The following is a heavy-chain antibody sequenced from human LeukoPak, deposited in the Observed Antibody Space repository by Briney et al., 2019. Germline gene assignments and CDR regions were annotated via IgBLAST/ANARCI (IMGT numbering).Heavy chain of an antibody. CDR3: ARTMVRGVITIDY. Sequence: CGPTLVKPTQTLTLTCTFSGFSLSTSGMCVSWIRQPPAKALDRLARIDWDDDKYYSTSLKTRLTISKDTSKNQVVLTMTNMDPVDTATYYCARTMVRGVITIDYWGQGTLVTVSS. J-gene: IGHJ4*02. CDR2: IDWDDDK. CDR1: GFSLSTSGMC. D-gene: IGHD3-10*01. V-gene: IGHV2-70*11.